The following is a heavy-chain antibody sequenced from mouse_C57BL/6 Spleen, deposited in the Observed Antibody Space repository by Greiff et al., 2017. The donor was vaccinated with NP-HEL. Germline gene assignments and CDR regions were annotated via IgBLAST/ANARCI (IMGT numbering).Heavy chain of an antibody. D-gene: IGHD2-4*01. CDR2: IHPNSGST. J-gene: IGHJ1*03. V-gene: IGHV1-64*01. Sequence: QVQLQQSGAELVKPGASVKLSCKASGYTFTSYWMHWVKQRPGQGLEWIGMIHPNSGSTNYNEKFKSKATLTVDKSSSTAYMQLSSLTSEDSAVYYCARLYDYPWYFDVWGTGTTVTVSS. CDR3: ARLYDYPWYFDV. CDR1: GYTFTSYW.